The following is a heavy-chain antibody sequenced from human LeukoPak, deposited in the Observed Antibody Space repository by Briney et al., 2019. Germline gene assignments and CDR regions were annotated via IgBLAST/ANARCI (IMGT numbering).Heavy chain of an antibody. CDR2: ISGSGGST. D-gene: IGHD5-18*01. V-gene: IGHV3-23*01. CDR3: AKDGGTWIQLWLLGPHAFDI. CDR1: GFTFSSYA. J-gene: IGHJ3*02. Sequence: GGSLRLSCAASGFTFSSYAMSWVRQAPGKGLEWVSAISGSGGSTYYADSVKGRFTISRDNSKNTLYLQMNSLRAEDTAVYYCAKDGGTWIQLWLLGPHAFDIWGQGTMVTVSS.